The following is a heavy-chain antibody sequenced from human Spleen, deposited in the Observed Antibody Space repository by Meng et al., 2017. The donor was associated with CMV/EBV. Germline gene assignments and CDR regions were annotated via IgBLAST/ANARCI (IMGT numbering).Heavy chain of an antibody. J-gene: IGHJ5*02. CDR1: GDSVSSNSAV. CDR2: TYYRSKWYN. V-gene: IGHV6-1*01. D-gene: IGHD3-3*01. Sequence: SQTLSLTCVISGDSVSSNSAVWSWIRQSPSRGLEWLGRTYYRSKWYNDYAVAVKSRITINPDTSKNQFSLQLNSVTPEDTAVYYCARGGDDFWSGYYLGWFDPWGQGTLVTVSS. CDR3: ARGGDDFWSGYYLGWFDP.